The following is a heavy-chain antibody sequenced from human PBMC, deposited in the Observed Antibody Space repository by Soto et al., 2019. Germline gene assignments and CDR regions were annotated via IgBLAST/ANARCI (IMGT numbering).Heavy chain of an antibody. Sequence: QVQLQESGPGLVKPSQTLSLTCTVSGGSINSGNYFWSWIRQPPGKGLEWIGYIYYSGNTYYNPSLKSRVAISADTSKNHFSLKLSSVTAADTAVYYCARVLGDDLLTSYSGVDTSLGVFDFWGRGTLVTVSP. V-gene: IGHV4-30-4*01. CDR3: ARVLGDDLLTSYSGVDTSLGVFDF. J-gene: IGHJ4*02. CDR1: GGSINSGNYF. CDR2: IYYSGNT. D-gene: IGHD3-9*01.